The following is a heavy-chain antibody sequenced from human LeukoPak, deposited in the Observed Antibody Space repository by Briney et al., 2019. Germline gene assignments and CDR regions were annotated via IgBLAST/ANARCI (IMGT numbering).Heavy chain of an antibody. Sequence: GASVKVSCKASGGTFSSYAISWVRQAPGQGLEWMGGIIPISGTANYAQKFQGRVTITADESTSTAYMELSSLRSEDTAVYYCARSSGSYYGIEYYFDYWGQGTLVTVSS. CDR2: IIPISGTA. CDR3: ARSSGSYYGIEYYFDY. V-gene: IGHV1-69*13. D-gene: IGHD1-26*01. CDR1: GGTFSSYA. J-gene: IGHJ4*02.